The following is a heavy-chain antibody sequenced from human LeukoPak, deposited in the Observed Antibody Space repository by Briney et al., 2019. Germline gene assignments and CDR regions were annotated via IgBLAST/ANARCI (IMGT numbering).Heavy chain of an antibody. V-gene: IGHV1-18*01. D-gene: IGHD2-2*01. CDR2: INTYNGDT. J-gene: IGHJ6*02. CDR3: ARDGVVIRGAFTLSYNAMDV. Sequence: ASVKVSCKASGYTFVNYGLSWVRQAPGQGLEWMGRINTYNGDTDYAQNVRGRVIMTTDTSTSTDYMELRGLRSDDTAVYYCARDGVVIRGAFTLSYNAMDVWGQGTTVAVSS. CDR1: GYTFVNYG.